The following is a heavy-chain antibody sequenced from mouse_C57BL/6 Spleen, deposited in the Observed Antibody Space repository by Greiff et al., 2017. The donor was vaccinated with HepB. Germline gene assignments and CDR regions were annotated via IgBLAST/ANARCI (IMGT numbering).Heavy chain of an antibody. CDR2: INPNNGGT. V-gene: IGHV1-26*01. CDR1: GYTFTDYY. J-gene: IGHJ2*01. Sequence: VQLQQSGPELVKPGASVKISCKASGYTFTDYYMNWVKQSHGKSLEWIGDINPNNGGTSYNQKFKGKATLTVDKSSSTAYMELRSLTSEDSAVYYCARELGQGGYFDYWGQGTTLTVSS. D-gene: IGHD4-1*01. CDR3: ARELGQGGYFDY.